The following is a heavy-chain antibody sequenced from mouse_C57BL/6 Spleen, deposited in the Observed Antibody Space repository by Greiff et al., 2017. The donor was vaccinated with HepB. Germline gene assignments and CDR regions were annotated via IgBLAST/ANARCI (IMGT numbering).Heavy chain of an antibody. Sequence: QVQLQQPGAELVKPGASVKLSCKASGYTFTSYWMHWVKQRPGQGLEWIGMIHPNSGSTNYNEKFKSKSTLTVDKSSSTAYMQISSLTSEDSAVYYCAREDYSNFPYYYAMDYWGQGTSVTVSS. V-gene: IGHV1-64*01. D-gene: IGHD2-5*01. CDR3: AREDYSNFPYYYAMDY. J-gene: IGHJ4*01. CDR2: IHPNSGST. CDR1: GYTFTSYW.